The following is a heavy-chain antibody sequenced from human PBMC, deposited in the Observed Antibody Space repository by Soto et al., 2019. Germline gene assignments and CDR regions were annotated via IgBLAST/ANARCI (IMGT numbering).Heavy chain of an antibody. Sequence: PVGSLRLSCTASGFIFSDHGMHWVRQAPGKGLEWVASISGSVGSTFYADSVKGRFTISRDNYLNTLDLQLNSLRAEDTAVYYCAKDRTIASRTFDSWGQGALVTVSS. J-gene: IGHJ4*02. CDR1: GFIFSDHG. CDR3: AKDRTIASRTFDS. V-gene: IGHV3-23*01. D-gene: IGHD6-6*01. CDR2: ISGSVGST.